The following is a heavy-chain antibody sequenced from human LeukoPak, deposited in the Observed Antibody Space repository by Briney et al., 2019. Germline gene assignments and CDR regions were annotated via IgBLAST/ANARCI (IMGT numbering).Heavy chain of an antibody. J-gene: IGHJ4*02. V-gene: IGHV3-74*01. CDR1: GFTFTNYA. CDR3: ARGRGSWYGVYFDY. CDR2: TNSDGSST. Sequence: GGSLRLSCVASGFTFTNYAMSWVRQAPGKGLVWVSRTNSDGSSTTYVDSVKGRFTISRDNAKNSLYLQMNSLRTEDTAVYYCARGRGSWYGVYFDYWGQGTLVTVSS. D-gene: IGHD6-13*01.